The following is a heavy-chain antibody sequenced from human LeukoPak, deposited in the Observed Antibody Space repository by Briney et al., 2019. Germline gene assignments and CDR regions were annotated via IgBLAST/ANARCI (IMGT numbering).Heavy chain of an antibody. CDR2: FDPEDGET. CDR3: ATNSGSYYGFDY. CDR1: GYTLTELS. J-gene: IGHJ4*02. D-gene: IGHD1-26*01. Sequence: ASVKVSCKVSGYTLTELSMHWVRQAPGKGREWMGGFDPEDGETIYAQKFQGRVTMTEDTSTDTAYMELSSLRSEDTAVYYCATNSGSYYGFDYWGQGTLVTVSS. V-gene: IGHV1-24*01.